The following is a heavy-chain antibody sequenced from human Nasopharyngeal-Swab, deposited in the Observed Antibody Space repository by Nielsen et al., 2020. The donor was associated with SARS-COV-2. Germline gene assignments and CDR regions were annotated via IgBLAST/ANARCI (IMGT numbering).Heavy chain of an antibody. CDR3: TKDIYDGYSYGPYYYNGIDV. CDR1: GFTFDDYA. Sequence: SLKISCAASGFTFDDYAMHWVRQAPGKGLEWVSGISWNSGSIGYADSVKGRFTISRDNAKNSLYLQMNSLRAENTALYYCTKDIYDGYSYGPYYYNGIDVWGQGTTVTVSS. D-gene: IGHD5-18*01. CDR2: ISWNSGSI. J-gene: IGHJ6*02. V-gene: IGHV3-9*01.